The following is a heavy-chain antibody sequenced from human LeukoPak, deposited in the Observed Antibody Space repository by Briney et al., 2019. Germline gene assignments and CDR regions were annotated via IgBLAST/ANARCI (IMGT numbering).Heavy chain of an antibody. CDR3: ARDRFNYFDY. Sequence: QPVGCLRLSCVASGFTVSSNYMSSVREAPGKRLEWVSVIYSGGSTYYADSVKGRFTIPTDNSKNTLYLQMNSLRAEDTAVYYCARDRFNYFDYWGQGTLVTVSS. CDR1: GFTVSSNY. J-gene: IGHJ4*02. D-gene: IGHD1-14*01. V-gene: IGHV3-66*01. CDR2: IYSGGST.